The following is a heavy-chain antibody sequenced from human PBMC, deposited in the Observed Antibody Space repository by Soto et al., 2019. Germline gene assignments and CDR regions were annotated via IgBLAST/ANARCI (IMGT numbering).Heavy chain of an antibody. CDR1: GNTLNTDT. CDR2: IIPVIGVG. D-gene: IGHD3-22*01. CDR3: AIGRTGSNGYYWA. Sequence: QVQLVQSGAAVKKPGSSVKVSCKPSGNTLNTDTITWLRQAPGQGLEWMGRIIPVIGVGTYAQKFQDRVTITADKSTTTAYMEVTSLTSEDTATYYCAIGRTGSNGYYWAWGQGTQVTVS. V-gene: IGHV1-69*02. J-gene: IGHJ5*02.